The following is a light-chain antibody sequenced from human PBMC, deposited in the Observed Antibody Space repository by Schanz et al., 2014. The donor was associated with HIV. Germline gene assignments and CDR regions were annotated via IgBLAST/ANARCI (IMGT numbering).Light chain of an antibody. CDR3: QQCGSSPT. V-gene: IGKV3-20*01. CDR1: QSVSSSY. Sequence: EIVLTQSPGTLSLSPGERATLSCRAGQSVSSSYLAWYQQKPGQAPRLLIYHASTRATGIPARFSGSGSGTEFTLTISRLEPEDFAVYYCQQCGSSPTFGQGTKVEIK. CDR2: HAS. J-gene: IGKJ1*01.